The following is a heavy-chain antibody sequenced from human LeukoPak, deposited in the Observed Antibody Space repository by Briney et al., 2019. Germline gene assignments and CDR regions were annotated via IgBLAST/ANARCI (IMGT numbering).Heavy chain of an antibody. CDR3: ARAPPDIVVVPAAMTEYFQH. D-gene: IGHD2-2*01. CDR1: GFTFSSYS. CDR2: ISSSSSTI. Sequence: GSLRLSCAASGFTFSSYSMYWVRQAPGKGLEWVSYISSSSSTIYYADSVKGRFTISRDNAKNSLYLQMNSLRAEDTAVYYCARAPPDIVVVPAAMTEYFQHWGQGTLVTVSS. V-gene: IGHV3-48*04. J-gene: IGHJ1*01.